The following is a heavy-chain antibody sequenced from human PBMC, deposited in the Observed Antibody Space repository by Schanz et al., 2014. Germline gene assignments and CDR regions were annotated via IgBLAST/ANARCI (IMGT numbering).Heavy chain of an antibody. V-gene: IGHV3-30*02. CDR2: IRYDGINK. CDR1: GFTFSDSW. D-gene: IGHD1-26*01. J-gene: IGHJ4*02. CDR3: AKEWSPSF. Sequence: VQLVESGGGFVQPGGSLRLSCAASGFTFSDSWMHWVRQAPGKGLVWVTYIRYDGINKYYADSVKGRFTVSRDNAKSTLFLQMDSLRPEDTAIYYCAKEWSPSFWGQGTLVTVSS.